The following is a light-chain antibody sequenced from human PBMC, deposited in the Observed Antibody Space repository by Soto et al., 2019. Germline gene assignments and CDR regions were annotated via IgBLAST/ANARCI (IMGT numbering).Light chain of an antibody. CDR2: AAS. CDR3: QQYYSYPIT. CDR1: QGISSY. Sequence: IRMTQSPSSFSASTGDRVTITCRASQGISSYLAWYQQKPGKAPKLLIYAASTLQSGVPSRFSGSGSGTDFTLTISCLQSEDFATYYCQQYYSYPITFGQGTRLEIK. V-gene: IGKV1-8*01. J-gene: IGKJ5*01.